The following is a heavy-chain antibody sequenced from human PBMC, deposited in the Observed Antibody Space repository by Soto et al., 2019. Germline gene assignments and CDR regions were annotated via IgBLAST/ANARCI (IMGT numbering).Heavy chain of an antibody. CDR3: ATSLVTSRTRVDY. Sequence: QVQLQESGPGLVKPSQTLSLTCTVSGGSIYTGGFYWSWIRQLPGKVLEWLGYIYYTGSTQYTPSLKSRLTISTDTSDNQFSLRLTSVTAADTAVYYCATSLVTSRTRVDYWGQGTLVTVSS. V-gene: IGHV4-31*03. CDR1: GGSIYTGGFY. CDR2: IYYTGST. J-gene: IGHJ4*02. D-gene: IGHD1-26*01.